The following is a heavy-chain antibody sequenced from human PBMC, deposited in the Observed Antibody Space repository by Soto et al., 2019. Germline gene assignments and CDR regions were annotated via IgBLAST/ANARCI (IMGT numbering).Heavy chain of an antibody. CDR3: ARHGGTSRWYPRIYYYGMNV. CDR1: GDSITSSGSY. CDR2: IYYNGST. J-gene: IGHJ6*02. V-gene: IGHV4-39*01. Sequence: PSETRSLTCTVSGDSITSSGSYWGWIRQPPGKGLEWIGSIYYNGSTYYNPSLKSRVTISVDTSKNHLSLKLTSMTAADTAMYYCARHGGTSRWYPRIYYYGMNVWGRGTTVTVSS. D-gene: IGHD6-19*01.